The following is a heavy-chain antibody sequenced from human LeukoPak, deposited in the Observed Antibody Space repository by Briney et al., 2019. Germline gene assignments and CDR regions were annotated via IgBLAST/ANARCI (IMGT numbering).Heavy chain of an antibody. Sequence: GGSLRLSCAASGFTFSSYEMNWVRQAPGKGLEWVSYISSSGSTICHADSVKGRFTISRDNAKNSLYLQMNSLRAEDTAVYYCAELGITMIGGVWGKGTTVTISS. CDR1: GFTFSSYE. V-gene: IGHV3-48*03. CDR2: ISSSGSTI. CDR3: AELGITMIGGV. D-gene: IGHD3-10*02. J-gene: IGHJ6*04.